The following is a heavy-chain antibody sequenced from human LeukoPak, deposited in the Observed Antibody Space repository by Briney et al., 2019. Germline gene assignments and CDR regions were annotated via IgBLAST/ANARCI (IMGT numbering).Heavy chain of an antibody. CDR3: VRYDNRSGMDV. V-gene: IGHV3-64*01. Sequence: PGGSLRLSCAASGFNLRSFAMHWVRQAPGKGLEFVSAISGDGGTIFYANSVKGRFTISRDNAKSELYLQMGSLRPEDRAVYYCVRYDNRSGMDVWGHGTTVTVSS. CDR1: GFNLRSFA. CDR2: ISGDGGTI. D-gene: IGHD2-2*01. J-gene: IGHJ6*02.